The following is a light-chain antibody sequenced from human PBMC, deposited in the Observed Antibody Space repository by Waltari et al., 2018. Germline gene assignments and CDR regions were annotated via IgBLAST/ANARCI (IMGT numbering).Light chain of an antibody. CDR3: QQYFATPRT. J-gene: IGKJ1*01. CDR2: WAS. CDR1: QSVFYSSNNRNY. Sequence: DIVMTQSPDSLAVALGERATINCKSSQSVFYSSNNRNYLGWYQHKLGQPPKLLIYWASTRESGVPDRFSGSGSGTDFTLTISSLQAEDVAVYYCQQYFATPRTFGQETKVEIK. V-gene: IGKV4-1*01.